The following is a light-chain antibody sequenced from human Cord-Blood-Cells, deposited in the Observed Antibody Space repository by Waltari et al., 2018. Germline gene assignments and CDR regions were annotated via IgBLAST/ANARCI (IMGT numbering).Light chain of an antibody. CDR1: QSISSY. J-gene: IGKJ2*03. Sequence: DIQMTQSPSSLSASVGDRVTITCRASQSISSYLNWYQQKPGKAPKLLIYAASSLQSGVPSKFSGSGSEPHFTLTIISLQPEDFATYYCQQSYSTPRSFGQRTKLEIK. CDR3: QQSYSTPRS. V-gene: IGKV1-39*01. CDR2: AAS.